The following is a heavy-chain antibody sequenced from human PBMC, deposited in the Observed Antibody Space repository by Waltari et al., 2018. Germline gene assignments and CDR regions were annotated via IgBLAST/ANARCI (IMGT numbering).Heavy chain of an antibody. CDR2: VYYTGNT. V-gene: IGHV4-59*08. CDR1: GGSINIYY. J-gene: IGHJ4*02. D-gene: IGHD6-19*01. CDR3: ARGMSSVWYGPFDY. Sequence: QVQLQESGPGLVKPSETLSLTCTVSGGSINIYYWSWIRQPPGKGLEWIGYVYYTGNTIYNPSLESRVTVSADTSKNQVSLRLRSVTAADTAVYYCARGMSSVWYGPFDYWGQGTLVTVSS.